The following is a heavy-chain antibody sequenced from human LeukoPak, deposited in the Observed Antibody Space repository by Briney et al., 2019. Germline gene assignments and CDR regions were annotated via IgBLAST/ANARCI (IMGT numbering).Heavy chain of an antibody. J-gene: IGHJ3*02. CDR3: TRLAINYYDSSRFHSGGAFDI. Sequence: RPSETLSLTCTVSGGSISSSSYYWGWIRQPPGRGLEWIGSIHYSGSTYYNPSLKSRVTISVDTSKNQFSLKLSSVTAADTAVYYCTRLAINYYDSSRFHSGGAFDIWGQGTMVTVSS. V-gene: IGHV4-39*01. CDR2: IHYSGST. CDR1: GGSISSSSYY. D-gene: IGHD3-22*01.